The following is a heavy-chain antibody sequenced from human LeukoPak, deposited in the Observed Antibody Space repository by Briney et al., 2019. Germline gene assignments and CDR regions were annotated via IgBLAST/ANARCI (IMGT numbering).Heavy chain of an antibody. CDR1: GFTFSSYE. Sequence: GGSLRLSCAASGFTFSSYEMNWVRQAPGKGLEWVSGISGSGSAYYADSVKGRFTISRDNAKNTLYLQMNSLRAEDTAVYYCARGADSGYSSDNWGQGTLVTVSS. CDR3: ARGADSGYSSDN. J-gene: IGHJ4*02. V-gene: IGHV3-48*03. CDR2: ISGSGSA. D-gene: IGHD3-9*01.